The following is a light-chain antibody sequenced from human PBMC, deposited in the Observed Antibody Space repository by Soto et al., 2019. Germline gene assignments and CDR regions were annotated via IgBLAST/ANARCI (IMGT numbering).Light chain of an antibody. CDR3: ASWDESQNGFGL. J-gene: IGLJ7*01. CDR2: ATD. Sequence: QSVLTQPPSAAGTPGQRVIISCSGSTSNIGANHVNWYQQFPGTAPKLLIFATDRRPSGVPARFSGSKSGTSASLAISGLQSADEADYYCASWDESQNGFGLFGGGTQLTVL. CDR1: TSNIGANH. V-gene: IGLV1-44*01.